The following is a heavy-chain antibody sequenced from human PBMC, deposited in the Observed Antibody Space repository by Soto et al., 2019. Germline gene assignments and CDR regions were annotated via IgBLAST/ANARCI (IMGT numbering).Heavy chain of an antibody. J-gene: IGHJ4*02. CDR1: GGSISSSNW. CDR2: IYHSGST. V-gene: IGHV4-4*02. D-gene: IGHD2-15*01. Sequence: QVQLQESGPGLVKPSGTLSLTCAVSGGSISSSNWWSWVRQPPGKGLEWIGEIYHSGSTNYNPSLKSRVTISVDKSKNQFSLKLSSVTAADTAGYYCAREGKAAHLNTEFDYWGQGTLVTVSS. CDR3: AREGKAAHLNTEFDY.